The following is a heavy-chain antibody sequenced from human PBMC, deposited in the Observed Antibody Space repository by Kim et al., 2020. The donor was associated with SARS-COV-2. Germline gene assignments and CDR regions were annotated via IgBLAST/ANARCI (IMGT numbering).Heavy chain of an antibody. J-gene: IGHJ6*02. CDR2: ISSSSSYI. Sequence: GGSLRLSCAASGFTFSSYSMNWVRQAPGKGLEWVSSISSSSSYIYYADSVKGRFTISRDNAKNSLYLQMNSLRAADTAVYYCARDPYYDDSSGSNPDYYYSYGMDVWRLVTYVTVS. D-gene: IGHD3-22*01. CDR3: ARDPYYDDSSGSNPDYYYSYGMDV. CDR1: GFTFSSYS. V-gene: IGHV3-21*04.